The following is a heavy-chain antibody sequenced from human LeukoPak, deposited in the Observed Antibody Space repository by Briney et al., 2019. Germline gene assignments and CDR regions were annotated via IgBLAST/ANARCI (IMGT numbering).Heavy chain of an antibody. CDR1: GGSISSYY. CDR3: ARAHYGSGLFDS. V-gene: IGHV4-59*01. J-gene: IGHJ4*02. CDR2: IYYSGST. D-gene: IGHD3-10*01. Sequence: SETLSLTCTVSGGSISSYYWSWIRQPPGKGQECIGYIYYSGSTNYNPSLKSRVTISVDTSKNQFSLKLSSVTAADTAVYYCARAHYGSGLFDSWGQGTLVTVSS.